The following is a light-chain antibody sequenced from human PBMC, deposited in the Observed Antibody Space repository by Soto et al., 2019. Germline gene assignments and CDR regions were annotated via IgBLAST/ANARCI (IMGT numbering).Light chain of an antibody. CDR1: QSVSQY. Sequence: EIVLTQSPGTLSWSLGERATLSCRASQSVSQYLAWYQQKPGQAPRLLIYGASSRANGIPDRFSGSGSGTDFTLNIYGLEPEDFAVYYCQQYATSARLTFGPGTNVDI. J-gene: IGKJ3*01. CDR3: QQYATSARLT. V-gene: IGKV3-20*01. CDR2: GAS.